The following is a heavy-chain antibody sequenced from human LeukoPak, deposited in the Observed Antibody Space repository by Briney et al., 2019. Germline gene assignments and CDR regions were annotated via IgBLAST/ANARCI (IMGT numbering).Heavy chain of an antibody. Sequence: SETLSLTCTVSGGSISSSSYYWGWIRQPPGKGLEWIGRIYYSGSTYYNPSLKSRVTISVDTSKNQFSLKLSSVTAADTAVYYCARDGDSSSSFVLRYYFDYWGQGTLVTVSS. CDR3: ARDGDSSSSFVLRYYFDY. D-gene: IGHD6-6*01. V-gene: IGHV4-39*07. CDR1: GGSISSSSYY. J-gene: IGHJ4*02. CDR2: IYYSGST.